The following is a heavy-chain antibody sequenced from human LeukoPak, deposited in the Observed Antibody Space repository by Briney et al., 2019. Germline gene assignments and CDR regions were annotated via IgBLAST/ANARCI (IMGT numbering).Heavy chain of an antibody. J-gene: IGHJ2*01. CDR3: AKGYYGDCPAYFDL. D-gene: IGHD4-17*01. V-gene: IGHV3-23*01. CDR1: GFTFSRYA. Sequence: GGSLRLSCAASGFTFSRYAMSWVRQAPGKGLEWFSAISGSCGSTYYVDSAKGRFTISRNNSKNKPYLQMNSIRAEDTAVYYCAKGYYGDCPAYFDLWGRGTLVTVSS. CDR2: ISGSCGST.